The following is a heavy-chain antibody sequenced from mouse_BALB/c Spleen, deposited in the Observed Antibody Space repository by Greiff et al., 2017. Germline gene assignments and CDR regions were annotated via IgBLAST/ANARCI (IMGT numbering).Heavy chain of an antibody. CDR1: GYSITSGYY. D-gene: IGHD1-2*01. CDR2: ISYDGSN. Sequence: ESGPGLVKPSQSLSLTCSVTGYSITSGYYWNWIRQFPGNKLEWMGYISYDGSNNYKPSLKNRISITRDTSKNQFFLKLNSVTTEDTATYYGARKHYYVPLYAMDYWGQGTSVTVSS. V-gene: IGHV3-6*02. J-gene: IGHJ4*01. CDR3: ARKHYYVPLYAMDY.